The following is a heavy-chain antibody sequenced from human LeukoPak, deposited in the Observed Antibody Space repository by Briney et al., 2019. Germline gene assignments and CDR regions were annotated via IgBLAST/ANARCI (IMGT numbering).Heavy chain of an antibody. CDR1: GGTFSSYA. J-gene: IGHJ4*02. Sequence: SVKVSCKASGGTFSSYAISWVRQAPGQGLEWMGGIIPIFGTANYAQKFQGRVTITADKSTSTAYMELSSLRSEDTAVYYCARIRRYSGYDLFDYWGQGTLVTVSS. V-gene: IGHV1-69*06. CDR3: ARIRRYSGYDLFDY. D-gene: IGHD5-12*01. CDR2: IIPIFGTA.